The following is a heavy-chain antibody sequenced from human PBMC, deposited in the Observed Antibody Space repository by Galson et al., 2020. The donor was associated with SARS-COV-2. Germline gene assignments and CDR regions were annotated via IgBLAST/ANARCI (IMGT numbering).Heavy chain of an antibody. Sequence: SETLSLTCTVSGGSISSSSYYWGWIRQPPGKGLEWIGSIYYSGNTYYNPSLKSRVTISVDTSKNQFSLKLSSVTAADTTVYHCARHDKRIIGWFDPWGQGTLVIVSS. CDR2: IYYSGNT. CDR1: GGSISSSSYY. J-gene: IGHJ5*02. D-gene: IGHD2-15*01. V-gene: IGHV4-39*01. CDR3: ARHDKRIIGWFDP.